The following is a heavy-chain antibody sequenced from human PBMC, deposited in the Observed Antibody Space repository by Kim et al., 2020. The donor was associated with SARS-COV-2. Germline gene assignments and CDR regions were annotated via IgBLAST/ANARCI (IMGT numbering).Heavy chain of an antibody. Sequence: GGSLRLSCAASGFTFSDYYMSWIRQAPGKGLEWVSYISSSGSTIYYADSVKGRFTISRDNAKNSLYLQMNSLRAEDTAVYYCAREEVVLHYYGSGSYPQYGMDVWGQGTTVTVSS. CDR2: ISSSGSTI. J-gene: IGHJ6*02. D-gene: IGHD3-10*01. CDR3: AREEVVLHYYGSGSYPQYGMDV. V-gene: IGHV3-11*01. CDR1: GFTFSDYY.